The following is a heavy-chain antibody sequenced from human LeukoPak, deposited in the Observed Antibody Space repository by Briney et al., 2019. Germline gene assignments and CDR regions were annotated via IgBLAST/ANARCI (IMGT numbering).Heavy chain of an antibody. CDR2: IKQDGSEK. Sequence: PGGSLRLSCAASGFTFSSYWMSWVRQAPGKGLEWVANIKQDGSEKYYVDSVKGRFPISRDNAKNSLYLQMNSLRAEDTAVYYCARVLNLTYYDFWSGYSAYYCYYYMDVWGKGTTVTVSS. CDR1: GFTFSSYW. D-gene: IGHD3-3*01. J-gene: IGHJ6*03. CDR3: ARVLNLTYYDFWSGYSAYYCYYYMDV. V-gene: IGHV3-7*01.